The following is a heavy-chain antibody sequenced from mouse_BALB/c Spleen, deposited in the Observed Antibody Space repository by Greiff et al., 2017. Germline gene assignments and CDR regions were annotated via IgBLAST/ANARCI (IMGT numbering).Heavy chain of an antibody. J-gene: IGHJ1*01. CDR2: ISSGGST. V-gene: IGHV5-6-5*01. Sequence: EVKLMESGGGLVKPGGSLKLSCAASGFTFSSYAMSWVRQTPEKRLEWVTSISSGGSTYYPDSVKGRFTISRDNARNILYLQMSSLRSEDTAMYYCARDPYYGSSYWYFDVWGAGTTVTVSS. CDR1: GFTFSSYA. CDR3: ARDPYYGSSYWYFDV. D-gene: IGHD1-1*01.